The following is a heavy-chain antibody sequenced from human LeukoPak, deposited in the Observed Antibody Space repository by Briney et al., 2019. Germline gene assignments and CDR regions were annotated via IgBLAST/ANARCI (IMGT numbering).Heavy chain of an antibody. Sequence: GGSLRLSCAASGFTFSSYSMNWVRQAPGKGLEWVSYISSSSSPIYYADSVKGRFTISRDNAQSSLYLQMHSLSAEDTAVYYCARDRSGFYSIDQWGQGTLVTVSP. CDR1: GFTFSSYS. J-gene: IGHJ4*02. D-gene: IGHD5-12*01. CDR3: ARDRSGFYSIDQ. V-gene: IGHV3-48*01. CDR2: ISSSSSPI.